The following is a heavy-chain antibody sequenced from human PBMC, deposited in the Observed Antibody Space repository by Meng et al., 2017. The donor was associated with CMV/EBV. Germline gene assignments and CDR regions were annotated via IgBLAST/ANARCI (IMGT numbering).Heavy chain of an antibody. D-gene: IGHD3-16*01. CDR2: TYYRSRWYN. Sequence: SQTLSLTCAISGDRVSSTSAAWNWIRQSPSRGLEWLGRTYYRSRWYNDYAASVKSRITINSDTSKNQFSLQLNSVTPEDTAVYYCARDSDGLGYAGDLYYYYGMDVWGQGTTVTVSS. J-gene: IGHJ6*02. V-gene: IGHV6-1*01. CDR1: GDRVSSTSAA. CDR3: ARDSDGLGYAGDLYYYYGMDV.